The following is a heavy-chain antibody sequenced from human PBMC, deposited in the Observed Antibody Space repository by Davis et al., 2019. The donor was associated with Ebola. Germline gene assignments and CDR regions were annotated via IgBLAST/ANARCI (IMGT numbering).Heavy chain of an antibody. J-gene: IGHJ4*02. CDR3: VEDWNYDNIFDY. CDR1: GFTVSNAW. Sequence: PGGSLRLSCAASGFTVSNAWMSWVRQAPGKGREWVGRIKSKTDGGTTDYAAPVKGRFTISRDDSKNTLYLQMNSLNTEDTAVYYCVEDWNYDNIFDYWGQGTLVTVSS. V-gene: IGHV3-15*01. D-gene: IGHD1-7*01. CDR2: IKSKTDGGTT.